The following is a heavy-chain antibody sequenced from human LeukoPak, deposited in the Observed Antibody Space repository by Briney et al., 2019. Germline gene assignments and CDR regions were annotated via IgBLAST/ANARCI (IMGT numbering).Heavy chain of an antibody. J-gene: IGHJ5*02. CDR3: ARYGYDSGRGFDP. V-gene: IGHV3-74*01. CDR1: GFTFSSFW. Sequence: PGGSLRLSCPASGFTFSSFWMHWVRHAPGKGLVWVSRISADESSTIYADPVKGRFTISRDNAENTVYLQMNSLRVEDTAVYYCARYGYDSGRGFDPWGQGILVTVST. CDR2: ISADESST. D-gene: IGHD3-10*01.